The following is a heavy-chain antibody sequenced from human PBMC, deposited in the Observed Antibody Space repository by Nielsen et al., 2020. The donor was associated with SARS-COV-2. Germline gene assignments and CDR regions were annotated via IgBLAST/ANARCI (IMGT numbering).Heavy chain of an antibody. D-gene: IGHD6-13*01. J-gene: IGHJ3*02. CDR3: AGWVAAADAFDI. CDR1: GYTFTSYA. Sequence: ASVKVSCKASGYTFTSYAMHWVRQAPGQRLEWMGWINAGNGNTKYSQKFQGRVTITRDTSASTAYMELSSLRSEDTAVYYCAGWVAAADAFDIWGQGTMVTVSS. V-gene: IGHV1-3*01. CDR2: INAGNGNT.